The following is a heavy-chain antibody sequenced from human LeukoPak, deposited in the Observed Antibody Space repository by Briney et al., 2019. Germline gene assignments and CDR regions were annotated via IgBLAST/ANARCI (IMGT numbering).Heavy chain of an antibody. J-gene: IGHJ4*02. CDR3: ARELVGARA. CDR2: ISSSSSYI. V-gene: IGHV3-21*01. D-gene: IGHD1-26*01. CDR1: GFTLSSYR. Sequence: PGGSLRLSCAASGFTLSSYRMNWVRQAPGKGVEWVSSISSSSSYIYYADSVKGRFTISRDNAKKSLYLQMNSLRAEDTAVYYCARELVGARAGGQGTLVTVSS.